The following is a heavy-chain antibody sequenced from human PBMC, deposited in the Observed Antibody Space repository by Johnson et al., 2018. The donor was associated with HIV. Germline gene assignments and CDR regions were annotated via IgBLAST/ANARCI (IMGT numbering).Heavy chain of an antibody. CDR3: ARPTVYSSSWYNAFDI. V-gene: IGHV3-30*03. D-gene: IGHD6-13*01. CDR1: GFTFSTYG. CDR2: ISYDGSYK. J-gene: IGHJ3*02. Sequence: QVQLVESGGGVVQPGRSLRLSCAASGFTFSTYGMHWVRQAPGKGLGWVAFISYDGSYKYYADSVKGRFTISRDNSKNTLYLQMNSLRAEDTAVYYCARPTVYSSSWYNAFDIWGQGTMVTVSS.